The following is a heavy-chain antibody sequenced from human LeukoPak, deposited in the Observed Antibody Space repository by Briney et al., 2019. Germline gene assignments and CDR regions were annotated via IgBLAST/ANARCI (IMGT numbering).Heavy chain of an antibody. J-gene: IGHJ3*02. Sequence: GGSLRLSCAASGFTFSSYSMNWVRQAPGKGLEWVSYISSSGGTIYYADSVRGRFTISRDNAKNSLSLQMNSLRAEDTAVYYCALQPVLVDIWGQGTMVTVSS. CDR3: ALQPVLVDI. CDR1: GFTFSSYS. D-gene: IGHD3-3*02. CDR2: ISSSGGTI. V-gene: IGHV3-48*01.